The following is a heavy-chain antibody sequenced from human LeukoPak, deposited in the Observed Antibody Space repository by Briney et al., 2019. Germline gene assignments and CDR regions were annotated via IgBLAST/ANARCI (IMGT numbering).Heavy chain of an antibody. CDR1: GYTFTSYY. Sequence: ASVKVSCKASGYTFTSYYMHWVRQAPGQGLEWMGWMNPNSGNTGYAQKFQGRVTITRNTSISTAYMELSSLRSADTAVYYCARVCGGDCYHYDAFDIWGQGTMVTVSS. CDR2: MNPNSGNT. J-gene: IGHJ3*02. V-gene: IGHV1-8*03. D-gene: IGHD2-21*02. CDR3: ARVCGGDCYHYDAFDI.